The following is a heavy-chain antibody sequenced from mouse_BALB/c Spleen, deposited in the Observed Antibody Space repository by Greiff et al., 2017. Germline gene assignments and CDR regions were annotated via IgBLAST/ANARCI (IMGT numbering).Heavy chain of an antibody. CDR3: ARGPYYAMDY. Sequence: LQESGPGLVKPSQSLSLTCPVTGYSITSDYAWNWIRQFPGNKLEWMGYISYSGSTSYNPSLKSRISITRDTSKNQFFLQLNSVTTEDTATYYCARGPYYAMDYWGQGTSVTVSS. CDR1: GYSITSDYA. J-gene: IGHJ4*01. V-gene: IGHV3-2*02. CDR2: ISYSGST.